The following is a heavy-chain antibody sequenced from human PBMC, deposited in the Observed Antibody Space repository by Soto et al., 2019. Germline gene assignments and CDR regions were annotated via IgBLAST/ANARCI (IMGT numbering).Heavy chain of an antibody. CDR1: GGSISNFY. J-gene: IGHJ3*02. Sequence: SETLSLTCTVSGGSISNFYWTWIRQPPGKGLEWIGYIYYTGSTKYNPSLKSRATMSLDTSKKQFSLRLNSVTTADTAVYYCARTPWGYAFVIWGQGTMVTVSS. CDR3: ARTPWGYAFVI. CDR2: IYYTGST. D-gene: IGHD7-27*01. V-gene: IGHV4-59*08.